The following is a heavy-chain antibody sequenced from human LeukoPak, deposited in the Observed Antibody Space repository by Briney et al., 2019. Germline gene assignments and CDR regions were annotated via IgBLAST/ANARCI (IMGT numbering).Heavy chain of an antibody. CDR2: INHSGST. CDR1: GGSFSGYY. CDR3: ARDPSQDDN. V-gene: IGHV4-34*01. J-gene: IGHJ4*02. Sequence: PSETLSLTCAVYGGSFSGYYWSWIRQPPGKGLEWIGEINHSGSTNYNPSLKSRVTISVDTSKNQFSLKLSSVTAADTAVYYCARDPSQDDNWGQGTLVTVSS.